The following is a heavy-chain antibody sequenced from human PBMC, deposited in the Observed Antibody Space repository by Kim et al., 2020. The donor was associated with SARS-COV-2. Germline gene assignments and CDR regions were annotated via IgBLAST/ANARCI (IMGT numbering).Heavy chain of an antibody. CDR2: INQDASER. V-gene: IGHV3-7*01. CDR1: GFSFSASW. CDR3: AAISSGWFLGY. J-gene: IGHJ4*02. Sequence: GGSLRLSCVASGFSFSASWMSWVRQAPGKGLEWVANINQDASERNYVESVKGRFTISRDSAKNSLYLQMSSLRADDTAIYYCAAISSGWFLGYWGQGPPV. D-gene: IGHD6-19*01.